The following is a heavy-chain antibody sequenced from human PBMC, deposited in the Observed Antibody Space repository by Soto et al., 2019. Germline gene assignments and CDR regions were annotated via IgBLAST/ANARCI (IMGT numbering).Heavy chain of an antibody. CDR3: AKDRGAGYTSSLGLDV. CDR2: ISWNSVSV. J-gene: IGHJ6*02. Sequence: EAQLVESGGGLVQPGRSLRLSCAASGFIFDDYTMHWVRQVPGEGLDWVSGISWNSVSVKYADSVKGRFTVSRDNAKSSVFLQMNSLRAEDTALYYCAKDRGAGYTSSLGLDVWGQGTTVIVS. D-gene: IGHD6-13*01. CDR1: GFIFDDYT. V-gene: IGHV3-9*01.